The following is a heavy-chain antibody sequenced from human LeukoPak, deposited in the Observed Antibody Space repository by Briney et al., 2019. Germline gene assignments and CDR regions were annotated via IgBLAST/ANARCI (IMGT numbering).Heavy chain of an antibody. CDR3: ASFNKGSSRYYYYYYYMDV. D-gene: IGHD6-6*01. J-gene: IGHJ6*03. V-gene: IGHV4-61*02. Sequence: SETLSLTCTVCGGSISSGSYYGRWIRQPAGKGLEWIERIYTSGSTSYHPSRKSRITISVDTSKNQFSLKLSSVTAADTAVYYCASFNKGSSRYYYYYYYMDVWGKGTTVTVSS. CDR2: IYTSGST. CDR1: GGSISSGSYY.